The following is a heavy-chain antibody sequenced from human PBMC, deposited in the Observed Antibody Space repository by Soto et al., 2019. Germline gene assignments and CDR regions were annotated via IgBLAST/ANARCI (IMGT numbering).Heavy chain of an antibody. Sequence: PSETLSLSCTVTGDPIRSYSRRWIRQVARKGLGWIGRLYSSGRTKYSPSLKSRVTMSVDASKNQFSMRLSSGTSADTAVYYCRGYSAYDSYGLDCWGQGTT. CDR3: RGYSAYDSYGLDC. CDR2: LYSSGRT. CDR1: GDPIRSYS. D-gene: IGHD5-12*01. J-gene: IGHJ6*01. V-gene: IGHV4-4*07.